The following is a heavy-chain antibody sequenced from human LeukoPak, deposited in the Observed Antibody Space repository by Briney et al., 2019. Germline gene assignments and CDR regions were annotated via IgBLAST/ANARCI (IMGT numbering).Heavy chain of an antibody. J-gene: IGHJ4*02. CDR2: INPSGGST. V-gene: IGHV1-46*01. Sequence: ASVKVSCKASGYTFTSYYMHWVRQAPGKGLEWMGIINPSGGSTSYAQKLQGRVTMTRDTSTSTVYLALSSLRSEETAVYYCARERRAVGVPFDFWGQGTLVTVSS. D-gene: IGHD6-19*01. CDR3: ARERRAVGVPFDF. CDR1: GYTFTSYY.